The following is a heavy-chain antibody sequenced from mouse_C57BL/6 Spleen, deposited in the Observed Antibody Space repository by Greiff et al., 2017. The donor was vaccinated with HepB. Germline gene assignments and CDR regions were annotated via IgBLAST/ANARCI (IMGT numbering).Heavy chain of an antibody. CDR3: ARDLYGNPYYFDY. D-gene: IGHD2-1*01. Sequence: EVNLVESGGGLVKPGGSLKLSCAASGFTFSDYGMHWVRQAPEKGLEWVAYISSGSSTIYYADTVKGRFTISRDNAKNTLFLQMTSLRSEDTAMYYCARDLYGNPYYFDYWGQGTSLTVSS. CDR1: GFTFSDYG. J-gene: IGHJ2*02. CDR2: ISSGSSTI. V-gene: IGHV5-17*01.